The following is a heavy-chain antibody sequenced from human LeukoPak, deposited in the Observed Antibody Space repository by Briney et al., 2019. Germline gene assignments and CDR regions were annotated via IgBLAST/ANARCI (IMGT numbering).Heavy chain of an antibody. V-gene: IGHV4-30-4*01. CDR2: IYYSGST. J-gene: IGHJ4*02. CDR1: GDSISSSDYY. CDR3: ARGSMVRGAIVGLYPYFDY. Sequence: SETLSLTCTVSGDSISSSDYYWNWIRQPPGKGLEWIGYIYYSGSTYYNPSLKSRVTISVDTSKNQFSLKLSSVTAADTAVYFCARGSMVRGAIVGLYPYFDYWGQGTLVTVSS. D-gene: IGHD3-10*01.